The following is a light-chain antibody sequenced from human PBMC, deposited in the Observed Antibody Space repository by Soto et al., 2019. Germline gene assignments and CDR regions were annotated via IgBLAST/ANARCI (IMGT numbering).Light chain of an antibody. Sequence: DIQMTQSPSTLSASVGDRVTITCRASQTISTWLAWYQQTPGKAPKLLIYKASSLESGVPSRFSGTGSGTEFTLTISSLQPDDVATYYCLQYNSYSPLTFGGGTKVEIK. CDR2: KAS. CDR3: LQYNSYSPLT. CDR1: QTISTW. V-gene: IGKV1-5*03. J-gene: IGKJ4*01.